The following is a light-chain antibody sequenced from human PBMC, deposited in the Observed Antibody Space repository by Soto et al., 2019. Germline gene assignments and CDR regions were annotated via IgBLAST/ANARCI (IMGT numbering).Light chain of an antibody. CDR2: GNT. CDR1: ISNIGAGYD. J-gene: IGLJ2*01. CDR3: QSYDSSLSGSL. V-gene: IGLV1-40*01. Sequence: QSVLTQPPSVSGAPGQTVTISCTGSISNIGAGYDVHWYQQLPGTAPKLLVYGNTNRPSGVPDRFSGSKSGTSASLAITGLQAEDEADYSCQSYDSSLSGSLFGGGTKLTVL.